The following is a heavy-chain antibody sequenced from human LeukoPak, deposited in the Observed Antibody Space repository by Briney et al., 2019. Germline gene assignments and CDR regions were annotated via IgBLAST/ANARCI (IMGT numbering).Heavy chain of an antibody. CDR2: ISGSGGST. Sequence: PGGSLRLSCAASGFTFSSYAMSWVRQAPGKGLEWVSAISGSGGSTYYADSVKGRFTISRDNSKNTLYLQMNSLRAEDTAVYYCAKQGRLLWFGELLNGNFDYWGQGTLVTVSS. CDR1: GFTFSSYA. V-gene: IGHV3-23*01. J-gene: IGHJ4*02. CDR3: AKQGRLLWFGELLNGNFDY. D-gene: IGHD3-10*01.